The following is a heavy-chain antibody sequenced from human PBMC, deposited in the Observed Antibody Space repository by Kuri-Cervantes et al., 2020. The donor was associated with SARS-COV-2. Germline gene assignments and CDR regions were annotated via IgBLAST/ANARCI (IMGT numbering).Heavy chain of an antibody. V-gene: IGHV3-74*01. J-gene: IGHJ6*02. CDR3: ASSREINLNDFWSGYYLYRNPWGMDV. D-gene: IGHD3-3*01. Sequence: LALTCSASGFTFSLYWMHWVRQAPGKGLVWVSRINGGGMSTSYADSVKGRFTVSRDNAKNLLYLQMNSLRAEDTAVYYCASSREINLNDFWSGYYLYRNPWGMDVWGQGTTVTVSS. CDR2: INGGGMST. CDR1: GFTFSLYW.